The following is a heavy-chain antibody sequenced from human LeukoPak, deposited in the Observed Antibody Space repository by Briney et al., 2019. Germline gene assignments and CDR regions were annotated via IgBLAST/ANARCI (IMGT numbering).Heavy chain of an antibody. D-gene: IGHD2-15*01. CDR3: ARRGGYCSGGSCYGLVDY. J-gene: IGHJ4*02. CDR2: IYYSGST. V-gene: IGHV4-59*08. Sequence: SETLSLTCTVSGGSISSYYWSWIRQPPGKGLEWIGYIYYSGSTNYNPSLKSRVTISVDTSKNQFSLKLSSVTAADTAVYYCARRGGYCSGGSCYGLVDYWGQGTPVTVSS. CDR1: GGSISSYY.